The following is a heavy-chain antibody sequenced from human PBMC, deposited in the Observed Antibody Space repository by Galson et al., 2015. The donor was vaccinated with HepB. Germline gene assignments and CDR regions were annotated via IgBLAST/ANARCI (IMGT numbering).Heavy chain of an antibody. CDR3: VKGSWRMTTVTYFDY. D-gene: IGHD4-17*01. CDR2: INAGNGNT. CDR1: GYTFTSYA. V-gene: IGHV1-3*01. J-gene: IGHJ4*02. Sequence: SVKVSCKASGYTFTSYAMHWVRQAPGQRLEWMGWINAGNGNTKYSQKFQGRVTITRDTSASTAYMELSSLRSEDTAVYYCVKGSWRMTTVTYFDYWGQGTLVTVSS.